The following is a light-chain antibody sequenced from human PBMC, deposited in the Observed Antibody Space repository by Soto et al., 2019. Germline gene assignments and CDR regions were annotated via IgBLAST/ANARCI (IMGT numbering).Light chain of an antibody. J-gene: IGKJ3*01. CDR1: QSVGNNY. Sequence: ENVLTQSPGTLSLSPGERATLSCRASQSVGNNYLAWYQQKXXQAPRLLIYGASSRATGIPDRFSGSGSGTDFTLTISRLEPEDFAVYYCQQYGSSPPFTFGPGTKVDI. CDR3: QQYGSSPPFT. CDR2: GAS. V-gene: IGKV3-20*01.